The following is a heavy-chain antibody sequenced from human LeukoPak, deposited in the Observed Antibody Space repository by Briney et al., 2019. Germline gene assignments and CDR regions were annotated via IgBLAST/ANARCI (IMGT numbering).Heavy chain of an antibody. V-gene: IGHV4-59*01. Sequence: SETLSLTCTVSAGSISSYYWSWLRQPPGKGLECIGYIYYSGSTNYNPSLKSRVTISVDTSKNQFSLKLSSVTAADTAVYYCARGIAAAGMSYFDYWGQGTLVTVSS. D-gene: IGHD6-13*01. J-gene: IGHJ4*02. CDR2: IYYSGST. CDR3: ARGIAAAGMSYFDY. CDR1: AGSISSYY.